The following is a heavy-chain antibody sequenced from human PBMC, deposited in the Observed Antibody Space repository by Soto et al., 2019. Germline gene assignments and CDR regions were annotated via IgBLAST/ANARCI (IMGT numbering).Heavy chain of an antibody. V-gene: IGHV4-34*01. CDR1: GGSFSGYY. CDR2: INHSGST. J-gene: IGHJ5*02. Sequence: PSETLSLTCAVYGGSFSGYYWSWIRQPPGKGLEWIGEINHSGSTNYNPSLKSRVTISVDTSKNQFSLKLSSVTAADTAVYYCARGWYSSSWYDNWFDPWGQGTLVTVSS. CDR3: ARGWYSSSWYDNWFDP. D-gene: IGHD6-13*01.